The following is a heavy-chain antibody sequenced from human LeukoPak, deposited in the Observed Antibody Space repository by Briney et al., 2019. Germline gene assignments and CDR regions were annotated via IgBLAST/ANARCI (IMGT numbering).Heavy chain of an antibody. D-gene: IGHD6-13*01. CDR3: AKDSEIAAAGLNFDY. CDR2: ISWNSGSI. J-gene: IGHJ4*02. V-gene: IGHV3-9*01. Sequence: GGSLRLSCAASGFTFDDYAMHWVRHAPGTGLEWVSGISWNSGSIGYADSVKGRFTISRDNAKNSLYLQMNSLRAEDTALYYCAKDSEIAAAGLNFDYWGQGTLVTVSS. CDR1: GFTFDDYA.